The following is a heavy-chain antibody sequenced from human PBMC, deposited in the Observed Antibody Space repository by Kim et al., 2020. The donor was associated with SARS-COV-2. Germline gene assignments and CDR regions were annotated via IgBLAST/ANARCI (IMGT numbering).Heavy chain of an antibody. CDR2: INAGNGNT. CDR1: GYTFTSYA. D-gene: IGHD2-2*01. Sequence: ASVKVSCKASGYTFTSYAMHWVRQAPGQRLEWMGWINAGNGNTKYSQKFQGRVTITRDTSASTAYMELSSLRSEDTAVYYCAMEVIQLVPAAEPYYYYYGMDVWGQGTTVTVSS. V-gene: IGHV1-3*01. J-gene: IGHJ6*02. CDR3: AMEVIQLVPAAEPYYYYYGMDV.